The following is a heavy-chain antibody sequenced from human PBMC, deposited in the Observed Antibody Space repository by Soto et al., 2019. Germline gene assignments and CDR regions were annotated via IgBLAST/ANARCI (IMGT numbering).Heavy chain of an antibody. CDR3: ARDEGDYGLDP. CDR2: IYYSGST. J-gene: IGHJ5*02. CDR1: GGSISSGDYY. V-gene: IGHV4-30-4*01. Sequence: SSETLSLTCTVSGGSISSGDYYWSWIRQPPGKGLEWIGYIYYSGSTYYNPSLKSRVTISVDTSKNQFSLKLSSVTAADTAVYYCARDEGDYGLDPWGQGTLVTVSS. D-gene: IGHD4-17*01.